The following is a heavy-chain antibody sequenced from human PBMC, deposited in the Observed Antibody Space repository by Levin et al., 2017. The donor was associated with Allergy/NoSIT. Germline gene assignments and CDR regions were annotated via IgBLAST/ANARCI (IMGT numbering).Heavy chain of an antibody. V-gene: IGHV3-7*04. Sequence: ASVKVSCAASGFTFSSYWMNWVRQAPGKGLEWVANINQDESEKYYVDSVKGRFTISRDNAKNSLYLQMNSLRAEDTAVYYCARDQFSSSSLDSWGQGTLVTVSS. CDR2: INQDESEK. CDR3: ARDQFSSSSLDS. CDR1: GFTFSSYW. D-gene: IGHD6-13*01. J-gene: IGHJ4*02.